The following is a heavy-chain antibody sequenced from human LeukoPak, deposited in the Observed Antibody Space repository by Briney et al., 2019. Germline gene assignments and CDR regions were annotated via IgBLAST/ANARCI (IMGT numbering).Heavy chain of an antibody. CDR3: ASFYCRNSDCYGGYYYMDV. V-gene: IGHV1-24*01. CDR1: GYTLTELS. Sequence: GASVKVSCKVSGYTLTELSMHWVRQAPGKGLEWMGGFDPEDGETNYAQKFQGRVTITADESTSTAYMELSSLRSDDTAVYFCASFYCRNSDCYGGYYYMDVWGKGTTVTVSS. J-gene: IGHJ6*03. CDR2: FDPEDGET. D-gene: IGHD2-21*02.